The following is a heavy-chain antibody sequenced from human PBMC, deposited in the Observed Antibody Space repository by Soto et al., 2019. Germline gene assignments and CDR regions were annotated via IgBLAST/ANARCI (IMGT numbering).Heavy chain of an antibody. CDR2: IYHSGST. Sequence: PSETLSLTCAVSGGSISSGGYSWSWIRQPPGKGLEWIGEIYHSGSTNYNPSLKSRVTISVDKSKNQFSLRLSSVTAADTAVYYCARGDSGYDPLDYWGQGTLVTVYS. D-gene: IGHD5-12*01. J-gene: IGHJ4*02. V-gene: IGHV4-30-2*01. CDR3: ARGDSGYDPLDY. CDR1: GGSISSGGYS.